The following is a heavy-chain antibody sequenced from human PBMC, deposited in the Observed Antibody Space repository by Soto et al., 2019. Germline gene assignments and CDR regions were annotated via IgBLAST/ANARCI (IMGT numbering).Heavy chain of an antibody. V-gene: IGHV4-4*07. CDR2: VFGNGAGTP. CDR1: GGSFTGDY. CDR3: ARDLPPYGGRRSPPTGAFED. J-gene: IGHJ4*02. D-gene: IGHD2-15*01. Sequence: SXNLSLTCSVSGGSFTGDYWSWIRQPAWKGLQWIGRVFGNGAGTPIYNSLLKSRARMSADPSKRQFSLTLTSVTAADTAVYYCARDLPPYGGRRSPPTGAFEDWGQGIMVTVSS.